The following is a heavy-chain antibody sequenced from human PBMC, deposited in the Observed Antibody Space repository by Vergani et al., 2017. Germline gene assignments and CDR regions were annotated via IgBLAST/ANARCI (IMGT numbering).Heavy chain of an antibody. D-gene: IGHD5-24*01. Sequence: EVRLLESGGALVQPGKSLRLSCTTSGFTFGDYAMAWVRQAPGKGLEWVSTISLTGQNTHYADSVRGRFTISRDNSKNTLFLQMDSLRAEDTAVYYCAKSGWLQHFGAHYFDSWGQGILVTVSS. CDR1: GFTFGDYA. J-gene: IGHJ4*02. CDR2: ISLTGQNT. CDR3: AKSGWLQHFGAHYFDS. V-gene: IGHV3-23*01.